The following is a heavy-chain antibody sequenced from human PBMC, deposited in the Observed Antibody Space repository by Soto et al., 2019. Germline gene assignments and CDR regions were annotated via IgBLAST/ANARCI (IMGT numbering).Heavy chain of an antibody. V-gene: IGHV3-15*07. D-gene: IGHD2-15*01. CDR3: TTGSVEGV. Sequence: EVQLVESGGGFIYPGGSLRLSCAASGLTISNAWMNWVRQAPGKGLEWVGRIKTNTGGGTTDYAAAVKGRFTVSRDDSKNTLYLQMNSLKIEDTAVYYCTTGSVEGVWGQGTTVTVSS. J-gene: IGHJ6*02. CDR1: GLTISNAW. CDR2: IKTNTGGGTT.